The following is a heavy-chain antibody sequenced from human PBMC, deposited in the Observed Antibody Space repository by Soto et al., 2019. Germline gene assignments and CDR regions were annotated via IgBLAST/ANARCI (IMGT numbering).Heavy chain of an antibody. J-gene: IGHJ3*02. V-gene: IGHV3-13*01. CDR1: GFTFSSYD. CDR2: IGTAGDT. Sequence: GGSLRLSCAASGFTFSSYDMHWVRQATGKGLEWVSAIGTAGDTYYPGSVKGRFTISRENAKNSLYLQMNSLRAGDTAVYYCARSGIAVAGTSAFDIWGHGTMVTVSS. CDR3: ARSGIAVAGTSAFDI. D-gene: IGHD6-19*01.